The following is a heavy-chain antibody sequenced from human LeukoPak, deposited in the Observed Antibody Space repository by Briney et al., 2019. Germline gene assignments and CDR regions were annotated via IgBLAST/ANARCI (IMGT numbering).Heavy chain of an antibody. CDR1: GGSISSGGYY. Sequence: SQTLSLTCTVSGGSISSGGYYWSWIRQHPGKGLEWIGYIYYSGSTYYNPSLKSRVTISVDTSKNQFSLKLSSVTAADTAVYYCAGASIPYSSGWYGWFDPWGQGTLVTVSS. CDR2: IYYSGST. J-gene: IGHJ5*02. V-gene: IGHV4-31*03. D-gene: IGHD6-19*01. CDR3: AGASIPYSSGWYGWFDP.